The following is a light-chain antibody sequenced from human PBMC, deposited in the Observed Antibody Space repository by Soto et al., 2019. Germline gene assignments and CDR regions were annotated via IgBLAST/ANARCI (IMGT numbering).Light chain of an antibody. CDR1: RSISTF. CDR2: DAS. CDR3: QQSDSIPT. J-gene: IGKJ4*01. V-gene: IGKV1-39*01. Sequence: DIQMTQSPSSLSASVGDRVNITCRASRSISTFLNWYQHKPGTAPKLLIYDASRLQRGVPSRFSGSASGTDFTLTIGSLPPEDVATYDCQQSDSIPTFGGGTKVEI.